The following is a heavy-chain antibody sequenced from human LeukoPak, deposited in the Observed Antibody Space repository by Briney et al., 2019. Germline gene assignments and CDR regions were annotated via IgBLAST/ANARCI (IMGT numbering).Heavy chain of an antibody. J-gene: IGHJ4*02. Sequence: GGSLRLSCAASGFTFKSYAMSWVRQAPGKGLEWVSALSGSGGSPYDADAVKGRFIISRDNSRNTLYLQMNSLRAGDTAIYYCARQLGYCSDGTCYFDSWGQGTLVTVTS. CDR2: LSGSGGSP. CDR3: ARQLGYCSDGTCYFDS. CDR1: GFTFKSYA. V-gene: IGHV3-23*01. D-gene: IGHD2-15*01.